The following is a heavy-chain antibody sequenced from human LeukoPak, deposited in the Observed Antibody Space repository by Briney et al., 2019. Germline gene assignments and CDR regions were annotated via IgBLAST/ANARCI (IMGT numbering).Heavy chain of an antibody. V-gene: IGHV1-69*06. J-gene: IGHJ4*02. D-gene: IGHD5-12*01. CDR3: ASIVATTPYYFDY. CDR1: GGTFSSYA. Sequence: SVKVSCKASGGTFSSYAISWVRQAPGQGLEWMGGIIPIFGTANYAQKFQGRVTITADKSTSTAYMELSSLRSEDTAVYYCASIVATTPYYFDYWGQGTLVTVSS. CDR2: IIPIFGTA.